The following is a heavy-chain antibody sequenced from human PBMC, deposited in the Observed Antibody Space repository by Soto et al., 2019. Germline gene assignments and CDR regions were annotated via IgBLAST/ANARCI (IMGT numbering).Heavy chain of an antibody. V-gene: IGHV3-21*01. CDR1: GFTFSSYS. CDR2: ISSSSSYI. Sequence: EVQLVESGGGLVKPGGSLRLSCAASGFTFSSYSRNWVRQAPGKGLEWVSSISSSSSYIYYADSVKGRFTISRDNAKNSLYLQMHSLRAEDTAVYYCAREAYYYVSSGYLGYWGQGTLVTVSS. J-gene: IGHJ4*02. D-gene: IGHD3-22*01. CDR3: AREAYYYVSSGYLGY.